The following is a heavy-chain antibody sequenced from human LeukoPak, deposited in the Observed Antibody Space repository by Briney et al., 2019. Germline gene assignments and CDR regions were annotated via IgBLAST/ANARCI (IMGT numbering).Heavy chain of an antibody. CDR2: IYYSGST. V-gene: IGHV4-39*07. Sequence: SETLSLTCTVSGGSISSSSYYWGWIRQPPGKGLEWIGSIYYSGSTYYNPSLKSRVTISVDTSKNQFSLKLSSVTAADTAVYYCARAERYSYGSPTFDYWGQGTLVTVSS. D-gene: IGHD5-18*01. J-gene: IGHJ4*02. CDR1: GGSISSSSYY. CDR3: ARAERYSYGSPTFDY.